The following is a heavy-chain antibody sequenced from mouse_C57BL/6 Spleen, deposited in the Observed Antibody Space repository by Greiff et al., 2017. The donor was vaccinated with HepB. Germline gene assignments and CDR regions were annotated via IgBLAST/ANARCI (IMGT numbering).Heavy chain of an antibody. J-gene: IGHJ2*01. CDR2: IWSGGST. V-gene: IGHV2-2*01. CDR3: ARGYYGSSLRAMDY. CDR1: GFSLTSYG. D-gene: IGHD1-1*01. Sequence: QVQLQQSGPGLVQPSQSLSITCTVSGFSLTSYGVHWVRQSPGKGLEWLGVIWSGGSTDYNAAFISRLSISKDNSKSQVFFKMNSLQADDTAIYYCARGYYGSSLRAMDYWGQGTTLTVSS.